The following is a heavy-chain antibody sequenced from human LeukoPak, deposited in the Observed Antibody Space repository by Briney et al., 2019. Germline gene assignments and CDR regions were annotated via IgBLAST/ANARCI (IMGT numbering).Heavy chain of an antibody. V-gene: IGHV3-33*01. CDR1: GFTFSNHG. CDR2: IWYDGSNK. J-gene: IGHJ3*02. Sequence: GGSLRLSCAASGFTFSNHGMHWVRQAPGKGLEWVALIWYDGSNKEYAESVKGRFTISRDNSKNTLYLQMNSLRDEDTAVYYCARGEKGFFDIWGQGTMVTVSS. CDR3: ARGEKGFFDI.